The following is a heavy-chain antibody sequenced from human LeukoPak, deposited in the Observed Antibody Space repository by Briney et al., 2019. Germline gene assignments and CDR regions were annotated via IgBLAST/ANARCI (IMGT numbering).Heavy chain of an antibody. D-gene: IGHD6-25*01. V-gene: IGHV3-7*01. CDR2: IKQDGSEK. CDR1: GLSFSSYW. Sequence: PGGSLRLSCETFGLSFSSYWMGWVRQAPGKGLEWVANIKQDGSEKHYVDSVKGRFTVSRDNTKNTLYLQMNSLGVEDTAVYYCAKGQLPAIAAADTGAFDIWGQGTMVTVSS. J-gene: IGHJ3*02. CDR3: AKGQLPAIAAADTGAFDI.